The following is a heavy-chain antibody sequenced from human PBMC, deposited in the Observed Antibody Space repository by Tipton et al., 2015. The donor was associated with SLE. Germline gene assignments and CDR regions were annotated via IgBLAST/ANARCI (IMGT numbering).Heavy chain of an antibody. CDR1: GASITSSDW. J-gene: IGHJ6*02. D-gene: IGHD6-6*01. Sequence: SLRLSCAVSGASITSSDWWSWVRQPPGKGLEYIGEIHHRGSTNYKSSLRGRVTISVDKSKNQFSLKLTSVTAADTAVYYCARGCSSSTCEPFYFFGMDVWGQGTTVTVSS. V-gene: IGHV4-4*02. CDR3: ARGCSSSTCEPFYFFGMDV. CDR2: IHHRGST.